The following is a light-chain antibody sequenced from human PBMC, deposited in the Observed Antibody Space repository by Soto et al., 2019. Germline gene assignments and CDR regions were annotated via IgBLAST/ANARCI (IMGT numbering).Light chain of an antibody. J-gene: IGLJ1*01. V-gene: IGLV2-14*01. CDR3: SSYTSSSTYV. CDR2: EVS. CDR1: SSNVGGYNY. Sequence: QSALTQTASVSGSPGQSITISCNETSSNVGGYNYVSWYQQHPGKAPKLMIYEVSNRPSGVSNRFSGSKSGNTASLTISGLQAEDEADYYCSSYTSSSTYVFGTGTKLTVL.